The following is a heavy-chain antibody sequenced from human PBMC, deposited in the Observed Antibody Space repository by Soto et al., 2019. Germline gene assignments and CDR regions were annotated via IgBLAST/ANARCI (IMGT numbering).Heavy chain of an antibody. D-gene: IGHD5-12*01. CDR3: ARPSYGGYDRTRLDWFDP. Sequence: GGSLRLSCAASGFTFSSYSMNWVRQAPGKGLEWVSSISSSSSYIYYADSVKGRFTISRDKAKNTLYLQMNSLRAEDTAVYYCARPSYGGYDRTRLDWFDPWGQGTLVTVSS. J-gene: IGHJ5*02. CDR1: GFTFSSYS. CDR2: ISSSSSYI. V-gene: IGHV3-21*01.